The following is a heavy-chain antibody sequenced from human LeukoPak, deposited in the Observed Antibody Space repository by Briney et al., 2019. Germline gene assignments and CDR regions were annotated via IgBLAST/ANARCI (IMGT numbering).Heavy chain of an antibody. CDR2: INHSGRP. CDR3: AGAGYYDSSRDH. CDR1: GGSFNAFY. J-gene: IGHJ4*01. Sequence: SETLSLTCAVSGGSFNAFYWSWIRQPPGQGLEWIGEINHSGRPMYNPSLKGRLIMSVDTSRKQIPLKLNSVTAADTAIYYCAGAGYYDSSRDHWGQGTPVTVSS. V-gene: IGHV4-34*01. D-gene: IGHD3-22*01.